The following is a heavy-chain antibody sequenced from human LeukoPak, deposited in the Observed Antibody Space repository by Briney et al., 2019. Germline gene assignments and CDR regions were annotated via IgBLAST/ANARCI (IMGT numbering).Heavy chain of an antibody. V-gene: IGHV3-23*01. CDR2: ISGSGGST. CDR1: GFTFSSYA. CDR3: AKDSSTYWLLYGWGDYFDY. Sequence: GGSLRLSCAASGFTFSSYAMSWVRQAPGKGLEWVSAISGSGGSTYYADSVKGRFTISRDNSKNTLYLQMNSLRAEDTAVYYCAKDSSTYWLLYGWGDYFDYWGQGTLVTVSS. J-gene: IGHJ4*02. D-gene: IGHD3/OR15-3a*01.